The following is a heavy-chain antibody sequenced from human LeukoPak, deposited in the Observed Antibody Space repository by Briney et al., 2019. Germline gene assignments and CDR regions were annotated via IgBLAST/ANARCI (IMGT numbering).Heavy chain of an antibody. Sequence: GGSLRLSCAASGFTFSNAWMSWVRQAPGKGLEWVGRIKSKTDGGTTDYAAPVKGRFTISRDDSKNTLYLQMDSLSAEDTAVYYCARDRAIGSYDLWGQGTLVTVSS. V-gene: IGHV3-15*01. CDR2: IKSKTDGGTT. CDR3: ARDRAIGSYDL. CDR1: GFTFSNAW. J-gene: IGHJ5*02. D-gene: IGHD1-26*01.